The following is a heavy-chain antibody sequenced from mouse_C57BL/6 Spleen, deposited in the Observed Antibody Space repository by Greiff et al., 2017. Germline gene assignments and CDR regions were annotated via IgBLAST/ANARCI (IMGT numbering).Heavy chain of an antibody. Sequence: LQESGADLVRPGSSVKLSCKDSYFAFMASAMHWVRQRPGHGLEWIGSFTMYSDATEYGENFKGQATLTANTVTSTAYMELNSLTSKDAAVDYCSRGDYGNYEGYFDVWGTGTTVTVSS. J-gene: IGHJ1*03. CDR3: SRGDYGNYEGYFDV. CDR2: FTMYSDAT. D-gene: IGHD2-1*01. CDR1: YFAFMASA. V-gene: IGHV1-49*01.